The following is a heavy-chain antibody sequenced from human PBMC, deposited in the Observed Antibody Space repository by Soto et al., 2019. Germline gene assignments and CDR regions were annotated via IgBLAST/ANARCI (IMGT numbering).Heavy chain of an antibody. D-gene: IGHD6-13*01. Sequence: GGSLRLSCAASGFTFSDYYMSWIRQAPGKGLEWVSYISSNSYTNYADSVKGRFTISRDNAKNSLYLQMNSLRAEDTAVYYCALNSSPAYWGQGTLVTVS. CDR1: GFTFSDYY. J-gene: IGHJ4*02. CDR3: ALNSSPAY. V-gene: IGHV3-11*06. CDR2: ISSNSYT.